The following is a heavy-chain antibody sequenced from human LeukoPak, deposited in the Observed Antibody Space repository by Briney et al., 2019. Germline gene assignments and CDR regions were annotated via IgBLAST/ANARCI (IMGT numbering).Heavy chain of an antibody. D-gene: IGHD1-1*01. J-gene: IGHJ6*03. CDR3: ARGRVSSSTWYSTYYYYFYMDV. V-gene: IGHV4-59*01. CDR2: IFYSGTT. CDR1: GGSISSYY. Sequence: SETLSLTCTVSGGSISSYYWSWIRQPPGKGLEWIGFIFYSGTTNYNPSLKSRVTISVDTTKNLFSLRLRSVTAADTAVYFCARGRVSSSTWYSTYYYYFYMDVWGKGTTVTVSS.